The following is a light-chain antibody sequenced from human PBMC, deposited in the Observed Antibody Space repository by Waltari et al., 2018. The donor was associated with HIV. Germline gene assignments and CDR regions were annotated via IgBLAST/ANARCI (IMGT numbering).Light chain of an antibody. Sequence: QSALTQPRSVSGSPGQSVTISCTGTSSDVGAYNYVSWYQHHPNKGPKLLIYDVNKRPAGVPDRFSGFKSGDTASLTISGLQPDDESDYFCSSYGGVASYLIFGGGTTLTVL. V-gene: IGLV2-11*01. CDR3: SSYGGVASYLI. CDR1: SSDVGAYNY. J-gene: IGLJ2*01. CDR2: DVN.